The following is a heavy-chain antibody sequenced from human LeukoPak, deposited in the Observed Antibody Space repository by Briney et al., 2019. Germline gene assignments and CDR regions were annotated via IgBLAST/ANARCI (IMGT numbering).Heavy chain of an antibody. CDR3: ASSDSLRMDV. V-gene: IGHV3-23*01. CDR1: GFTFSSYA. J-gene: IGHJ6*02. Sequence: GGSLRLSCAASGFTFSSYAMSWVRQAPGKGLEWVSAISGSGGSTYCADSVKGRFAISRDNSKNTLYLQMNSLRAEDTAVYYCASSDSLRMDVWGQGTTVTVSS. D-gene: IGHD2-15*01. CDR2: ISGSGGST.